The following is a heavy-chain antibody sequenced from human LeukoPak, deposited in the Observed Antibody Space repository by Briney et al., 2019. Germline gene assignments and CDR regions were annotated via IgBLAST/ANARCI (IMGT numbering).Heavy chain of an antibody. CDR2: IKEDGNEK. J-gene: IGHJ4*02. Sequence: GGSLRLSCAASGLTFSNYWMSWVRQAPGKGLEWVANIKEDGNEKYYVDSVKGRFTISRDNAKKSLYLQMNSLRTEDTAVYYCARDRSRFYYWGQGTPVTVSS. CDR3: ARDRSRFYY. D-gene: IGHD2-2*01. V-gene: IGHV3-7*01. CDR1: GLTFSNYW.